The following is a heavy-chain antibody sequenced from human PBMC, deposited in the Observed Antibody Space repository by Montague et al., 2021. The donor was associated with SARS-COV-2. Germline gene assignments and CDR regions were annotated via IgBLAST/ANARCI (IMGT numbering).Heavy chain of an antibody. CDR3: ARDAHYDILTGYFGY. CDR1: EFTFSSYS. D-gene: IGHD3-9*01. V-gene: IGHV3-21*01. J-gene: IGHJ4*02. CDR2: ISSSSSYI. Sequence: SLRLSCAASEFTFSSYSMNWVRQAPGKGLEWVSSISSSSSYIYYAGSVKGRFTISRDNAKNSLYLQMNSLRAEDTAVYYCARDAHYDILTGYFGYWGQGTLVTVSS.